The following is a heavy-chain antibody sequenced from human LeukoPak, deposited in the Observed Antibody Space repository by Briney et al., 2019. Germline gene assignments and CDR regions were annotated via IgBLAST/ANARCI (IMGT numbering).Heavy chain of an antibody. J-gene: IGHJ4*02. CDR3: AREQLWTYYFDY. CDR2: INHSGST. CDR1: GGSFSGYY. V-gene: IGHV4-34*01. D-gene: IGHD5-18*01. Sequence: SETLSLTCAVYGGSFSGYYWTWIRQPPGKGLEWIGEINHSGSTNYNPSLKSRVTISVDTSKNQFSLKLSSVTAADTAVYYCAREQLWTYYFDYWGQGTLVTVSS.